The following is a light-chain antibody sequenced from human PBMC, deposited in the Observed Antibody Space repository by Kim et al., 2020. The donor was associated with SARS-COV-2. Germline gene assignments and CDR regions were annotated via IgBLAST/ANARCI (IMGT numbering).Light chain of an antibody. CDR2: LNSDGSH. V-gene: IGLV4-69*01. CDR3: QTWGTGTVV. J-gene: IGLJ2*01. Sequence: ASVKLTCTLSSGHSSYAMAWHQQQPEKGPRYLMKLNSDGSHSKGDGIPDRFSGSSSGAERYLTISSLQSEDEADYYCQTWGTGTVVFGGGTQLTVL. CDR1: SGHSSYA.